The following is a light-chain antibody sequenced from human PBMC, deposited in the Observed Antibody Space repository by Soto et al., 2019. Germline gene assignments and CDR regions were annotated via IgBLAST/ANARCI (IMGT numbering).Light chain of an antibody. CDR3: HQYNNWPPMHT. J-gene: IGKJ2*01. CDR1: QSINNN. CDR2: AAS. V-gene: IGKV3-15*01. Sequence: IVMTQSPATLSVFPGERATLSCRASQSINNNLAWLQQKPGQAPRLLIYAASTRATGVPARFSGSGSGTDFTLTISSLQPEDFAVYYCHQYNNWPPMHTFGQGTKLEIK.